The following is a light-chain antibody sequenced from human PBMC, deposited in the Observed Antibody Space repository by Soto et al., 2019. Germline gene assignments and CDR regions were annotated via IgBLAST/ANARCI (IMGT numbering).Light chain of an antibody. Sequence: QSVLTQPASVSGSPGQSITISCTGTSSDIGAFNQVSWYQQHPGKAPQLIIYDVSNRPSGVSNRISGSKSGNTASLTISGLQAEDEADYHCSSHASGSILVFGGGTKVTVL. CDR2: DVS. CDR3: SSHASGSILV. V-gene: IGLV2-14*03. J-gene: IGLJ3*02. CDR1: SSDIGAFNQ.